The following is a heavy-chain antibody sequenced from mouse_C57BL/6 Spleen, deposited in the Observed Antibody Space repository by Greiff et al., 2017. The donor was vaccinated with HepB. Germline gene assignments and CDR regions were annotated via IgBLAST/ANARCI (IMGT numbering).Heavy chain of an antibody. CDR3: ARERTTGSSFAY. D-gene: IGHD1-1*01. CDR1: GYAFTNYL. Sequence: VKLQESGAELVRPGTSVKVSCKASGYAFTNYLIEWVKQRPGQGLEWIGVINPGSGGTNYNEKFKGKATLTADKSSSTAYMQLSSLTSEDSAVYFCARERTTGSSFAYWGQGTLVTVSA. CDR2: INPGSGGT. J-gene: IGHJ3*01. V-gene: IGHV1-54*01.